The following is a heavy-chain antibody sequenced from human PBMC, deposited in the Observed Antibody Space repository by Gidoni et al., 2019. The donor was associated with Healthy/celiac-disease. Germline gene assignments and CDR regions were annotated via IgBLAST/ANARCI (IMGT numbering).Heavy chain of an antibody. Sequence: QVQLQASGPGLVKPSQTLSLTRTVSRGSFRSCRYHRSRIRQPAGKGLEWIGRIYTSGSTNYNPALRNRVTISVETSKNQFSLKLSSVTAADTAVYYCASNHCSSTSCYTVPFYYYYGMDVWGQGTTVTVSS. CDR1: RGSFRSCRYH. CDR2: IYTSGST. J-gene: IGHJ6*02. D-gene: IGHD2-2*02. CDR3: ASNHCSSTSCYTVPFYYYYGMDV. V-gene: IGHV4-61*02.